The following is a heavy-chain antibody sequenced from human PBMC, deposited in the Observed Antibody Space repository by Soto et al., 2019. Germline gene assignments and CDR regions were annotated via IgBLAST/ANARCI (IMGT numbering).Heavy chain of an antibody. J-gene: IGHJ5*02. D-gene: IGHD6-19*01. CDR3: ARERSPNRNRSGCFRFYYCSAP. V-gene: IGHV1-69*13. CDR1: GGTFSSHA. Sequence: SVKVSCKASGGTFSSHAISWVRQAPGQGLEWTGGIIPIFGTANYAQKFQGRVTITADESTSTAYMELSSLRSEDTAVYYWARERSPNRNRSGCFRFYYCSAPWGREPLFPVSS. CDR2: IIPIFGTA.